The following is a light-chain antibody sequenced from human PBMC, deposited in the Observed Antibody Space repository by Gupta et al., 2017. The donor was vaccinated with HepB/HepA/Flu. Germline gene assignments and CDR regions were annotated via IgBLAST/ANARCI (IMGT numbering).Light chain of an antibody. CDR1: QSVSSY. V-gene: IGKV3-11*01. CDR2: DAS. J-gene: IGKJ1*01. Sequence: EIVLTPSPATLSLSPGERATLSCRASQSVSSYLAWYQQKPGQAPRLLIYDASNRATGIPARFSGSGSGTDFTLTISSLEPEDFAVYYCQQRSNGPPVTFGQGTKVEIK. CDR3: QQRSNGPPVT.